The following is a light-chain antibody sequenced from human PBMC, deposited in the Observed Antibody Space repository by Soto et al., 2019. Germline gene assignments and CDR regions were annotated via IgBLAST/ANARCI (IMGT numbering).Light chain of an antibody. CDR3: WSYAGSNTVV. Sequence: QSALTQPASVSGSPGQSITISCTGTSSDVGSYNLVSWFQQHPGKAPKLMIYEGNKRPSGVSNRFSGSKSGNTASLTISGLQAEDEADYYCWSYAGSNTVVFGGVTQLTVL. V-gene: IGLV2-23*01. J-gene: IGLJ2*01. CDR2: EGN. CDR1: SSDVGSYNL.